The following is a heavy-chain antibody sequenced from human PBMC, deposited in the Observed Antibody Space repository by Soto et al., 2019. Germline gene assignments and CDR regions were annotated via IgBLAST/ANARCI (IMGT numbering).Heavy chain of an antibody. CDR3: AKAWGMAAGGSAVDY. J-gene: IGHJ4*02. Sequence: EVQLLESGGGLVQPGGSLRLSCAASGFTFSSYAMSWVRQAPGKGLEWVSAISGSGGSTYYADSVKGRFTISRDNSKNSLYLQMNSQRAEDTAVYYCAKAWGMAAGGSAVDYWGQGTLVTVSS. CDR2: ISGSGGST. CDR1: GFTFSSYA. D-gene: IGHD6-13*01. V-gene: IGHV3-23*01.